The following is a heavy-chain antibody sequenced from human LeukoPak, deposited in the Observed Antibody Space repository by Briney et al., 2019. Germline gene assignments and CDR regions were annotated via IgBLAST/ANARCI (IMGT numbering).Heavy chain of an antibody. Sequence: GGSLRLSCAASEFTFNNAWMSWVRQAPGKGLEWIGRIKNKADGGTIDYAAPVKGRFTISTDDSENTLYLQMNSLKAEDTAVYYCARGYYFESSGPNIPFDYWGQGTLVTVSS. D-gene: IGHD3-22*01. V-gene: IGHV3-15*01. CDR3: ARGYYFESSGPNIPFDY. CDR2: IKNKADGGTI. CDR1: EFTFNNAW. J-gene: IGHJ4*02.